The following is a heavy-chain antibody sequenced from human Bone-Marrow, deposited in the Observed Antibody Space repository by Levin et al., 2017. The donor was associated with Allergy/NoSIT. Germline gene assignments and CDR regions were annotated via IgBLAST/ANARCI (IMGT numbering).Heavy chain of an antibody. CDR3: ARRENTLGFLQWTTGASDV. CDR2: IYPGDSDT. CDR1: GYDFGKYW. J-gene: IGHJ3*01. Sequence: PGGSLRLSCLGSGYDFGKYWIGWVRQMPGKGLEWVGTIYPGDSDTRYSPAFQGQVTISADKSISAAYLQWRGLRASDTATYYCARRENTLGFLQWTTGASDVWGQGTVVTVSS. D-gene: IGHD6-19*01. V-gene: IGHV5-51*01.